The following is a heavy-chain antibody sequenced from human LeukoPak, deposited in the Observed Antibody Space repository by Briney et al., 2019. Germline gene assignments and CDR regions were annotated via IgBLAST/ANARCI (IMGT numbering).Heavy chain of an antibody. D-gene: IGHD1-26*01. CDR1: GASVSSASY. CDR3: ARSRAFNSGAFDP. CDR2: IYNGVNT. V-gene: IGHV4-61*01. Sequence: SETLSLTCTVSGASVSSASYWTWIRQPPGKGVEWIAHIYNGVNTNYNPPLKSRVTISVDTSKNQFSLRLNSVTAADTAVYYCARSRAFNSGAFDPWGQGSLVTVSS. J-gene: IGHJ5*02.